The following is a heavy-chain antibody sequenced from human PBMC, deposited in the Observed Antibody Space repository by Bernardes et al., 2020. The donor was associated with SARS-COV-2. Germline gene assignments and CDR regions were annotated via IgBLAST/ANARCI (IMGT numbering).Heavy chain of an antibody. Sequence: GGSLRLSRAASEFTFNIYWMHWVRQAPGKGLVWVARINSDGSSTTYADSVKGRFTISRDNAKNTLYLQMNTLRAEDTAVYYCARDKGYSQDYWGQGTLVTVSS. CDR3: ARDKGYSQDY. J-gene: IGHJ4*02. D-gene: IGHD5-18*01. V-gene: IGHV3-74*01. CDR2: INSDGSST. CDR1: EFTFNIYW.